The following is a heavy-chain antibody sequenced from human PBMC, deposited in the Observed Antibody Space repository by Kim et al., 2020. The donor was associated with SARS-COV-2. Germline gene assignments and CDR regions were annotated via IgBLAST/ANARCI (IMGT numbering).Heavy chain of an antibody. CDR3: ARQRRDGYNRYYFDY. V-gene: IGHV5-10-1*01. D-gene: IGHD5-12*01. Sequence: SFQGHVTISADKSISTAYLQWSSLKASDTAMYYCARQRRDGYNRYYFDYWGQGTLVTVSS. J-gene: IGHJ4*02.